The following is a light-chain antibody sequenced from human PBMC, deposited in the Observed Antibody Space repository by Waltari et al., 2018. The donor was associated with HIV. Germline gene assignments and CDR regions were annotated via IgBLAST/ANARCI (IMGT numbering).Light chain of an antibody. CDR3: GTWDSSLSAGGV. J-gene: IGLJ2*01. CDR1: RSNIGNNY. Sequence: QSVLTQPPSVSAAPGQKVTISCSGSRSNIGNNYVSWYQQLPGTAPKLLIYDKNKRPSGSPDRFSGSKSGTPATLGITGLQTGDEADYYCGTWDSSLSAGGVFGGGTKLTVL. V-gene: IGLV1-51*01. CDR2: DKN.